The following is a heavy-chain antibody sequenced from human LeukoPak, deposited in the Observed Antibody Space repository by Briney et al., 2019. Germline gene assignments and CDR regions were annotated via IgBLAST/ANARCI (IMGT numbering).Heavy chain of an antibody. D-gene: IGHD3-10*01. CDR1: GFTFSSYA. CDR2: ISASGLST. J-gene: IGHJ4*02. V-gene: IGHV3-23*01. CDR3: AKMDGGSGGNFDY. Sequence: GGSLRLSCAASGFTFSSYAMNWVRQAPGKGLEWVSAISASGLSTYYADSVKGRFTISTDDSKNTLHLQMNSLRVEDTAVYYCAKMDGGSGGNFDYWGEGTLVTVSS.